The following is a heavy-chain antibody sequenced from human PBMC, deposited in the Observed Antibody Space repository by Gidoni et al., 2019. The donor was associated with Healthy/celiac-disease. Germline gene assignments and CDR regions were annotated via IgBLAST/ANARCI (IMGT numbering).Heavy chain of an antibody. CDR3: AKELGYCSSTSCYEGLGGDL. CDR2: ISGSGGST. CDR1: GFTFSSYA. V-gene: IGHV3-23*01. D-gene: IGHD2-2*01. Sequence: EVQLLESGGGLVQPGGSLRLSCAASGFTFSSYAMSWVRQAPGKGRGWVSAISGSGGSTYYADSVKGRFTISRDNSKNTLYLQMNSLRAEDTAVYYCAKELGYCSSTSCYEGLGGDLWGQGTLVTVSS. J-gene: IGHJ4*02.